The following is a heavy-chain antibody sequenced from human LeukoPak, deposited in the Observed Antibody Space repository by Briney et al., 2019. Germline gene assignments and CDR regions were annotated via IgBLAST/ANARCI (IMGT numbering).Heavy chain of an antibody. V-gene: IGHV4-59*01. CDR1: GGSISSYY. D-gene: IGHD3-3*01. CDR2: IYYSGST. CDR3: ARALGVGYDNY. Sequence: SETLSLTCTVSGGSISSYYWSWIRQPPGKRLEWIGYIYYSGSTNYNPSLKSRVTISVDTSKNQFSLKLSSVTAADTAVYYCARALGVGYDNYWGQGTPVTVSS. J-gene: IGHJ4*02.